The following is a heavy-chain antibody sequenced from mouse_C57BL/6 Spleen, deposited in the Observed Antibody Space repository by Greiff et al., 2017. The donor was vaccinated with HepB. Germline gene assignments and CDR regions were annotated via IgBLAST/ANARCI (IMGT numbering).Heavy chain of an antibody. CDR1: GYTFTSYG. CDR2: IYPRSGNT. D-gene: IGHD2-4*01. J-gene: IGHJ2*01. Sequence: QVQLQQSGAELARPGASVKLSCKASGYTFTSYGISWVKQRTGQGLEWIGEIYPRSGNTYYNEKFKGKATLTADKSSSTAYMELRSLTSEDSAVYFCAREAHDYDVRFYFDYWGQGTTLTVSS. V-gene: IGHV1-81*01. CDR3: AREAHDYDVRFYFDY.